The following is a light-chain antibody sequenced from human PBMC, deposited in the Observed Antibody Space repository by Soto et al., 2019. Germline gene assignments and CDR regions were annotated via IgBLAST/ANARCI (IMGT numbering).Light chain of an antibody. CDR2: RNS. V-gene: IGLV1-40*01. J-gene: IGLJ2*01. CDR1: SSNIGAGFD. CDR3: QSFWL. Sequence: QSALTQPPSVAGAPGQRVTISCTGSSSNIGAGFDVHWYQQFPGTAPKLLIYRNSNRPSGVPDRFSGSKSGTSASLAITGLQAEDEADYYGQSFWLFGGGTKLTVL.